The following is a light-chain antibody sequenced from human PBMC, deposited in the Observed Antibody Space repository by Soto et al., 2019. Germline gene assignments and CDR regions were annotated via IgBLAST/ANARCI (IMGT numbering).Light chain of an antibody. J-gene: IGLJ2*01. CDR3: CSYAGRSSFRVL. CDR1: NSDVGTYNY. V-gene: IGLV2-11*01. CDR2: DVT. Sequence: QSALTQPRSVSGSPGQSVTISCTGTNSDVGTYNYVSWYQQHPGKAPKLIIYDVTKRPSGVPDRFSGSKSGNTASLIISGLQAADEAEYYCCCCSYAGRSSFRVLFGGGTQLTVL.